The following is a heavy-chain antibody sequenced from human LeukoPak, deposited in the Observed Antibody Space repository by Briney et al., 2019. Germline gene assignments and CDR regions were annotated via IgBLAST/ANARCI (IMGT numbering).Heavy chain of an antibody. D-gene: IGHD2-21*02. CDR2: ISRDGSRI. CDR1: GFTFSSHA. Sequence: GGSLRLSCAASGFTFSSHAMHWVRQAPGKGLEWVAVISRDGSRIYYTDSAKGRFIISRDNSKNTLSLQMNSLRGEDTAVYSCARDRVNRADCGGDCYSAVFDHWGQGILVTVSS. J-gene: IGHJ5*02. CDR3: ARDRVNRADCGGDCYSAVFDH. V-gene: IGHV3-30-3*01.